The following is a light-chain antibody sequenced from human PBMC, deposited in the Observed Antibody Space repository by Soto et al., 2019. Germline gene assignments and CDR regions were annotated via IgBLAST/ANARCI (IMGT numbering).Light chain of an antibody. CDR1: QSVSSTY. V-gene: IGKV3-20*01. Sequence: DIVLPQSPGTLSLSPGERANLSCRASQSVSSTYLAWYQQKPGQAPRHRIYGAFSSATGIPDRFRGSGSGTDFTLTISRLEPEDCAVYYCQQYESSPTTFGGGTKVVIK. J-gene: IGKJ4*01. CDR3: QQYESSPTT. CDR2: GAF.